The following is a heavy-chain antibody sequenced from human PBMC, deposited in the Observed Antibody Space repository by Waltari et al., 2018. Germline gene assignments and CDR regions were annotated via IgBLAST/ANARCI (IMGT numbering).Heavy chain of an antibody. CDR1: GFPLRNYA. D-gene: IGHD1-7*01. V-gene: IGHV3-30-3*01. J-gene: IGHJ5*02. CDR3: ARTTRTGSTFFLGPLDP. Sequence: QVQLVESGGGVVAPGKSLRLSCPACGFPLRNYAMSLVRQAPGKGLEWVAVTSSDGTNKYYADSVKGRFIISRDNSENTLHLQMNSLSTEDTAVYYCARTTRTGSTFFLGPLDPWGQGTLVTVSS. CDR2: TSSDGTNK.